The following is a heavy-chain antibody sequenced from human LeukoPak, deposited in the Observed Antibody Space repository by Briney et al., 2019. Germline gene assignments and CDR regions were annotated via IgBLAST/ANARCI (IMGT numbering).Heavy chain of an antibody. Sequence: ASVKVSCKASGYAFTGYYMHWVRQAPGQGLEWMGWINPNSGGTNYAQKFQGWVTMTRDTSISTAYMELSRLRSDDTAVYYCARAGYRSSWYSGWFDPWGQGTLVTVSS. CDR2: INPNSGGT. CDR3: ARAGYRSSWYSGWFDP. D-gene: IGHD6-13*01. J-gene: IGHJ5*02. V-gene: IGHV1-2*04. CDR1: GYAFTGYY.